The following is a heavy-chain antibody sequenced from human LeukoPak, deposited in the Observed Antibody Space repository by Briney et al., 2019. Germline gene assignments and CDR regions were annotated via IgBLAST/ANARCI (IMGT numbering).Heavy chain of an antibody. D-gene: IGHD3-10*01. CDR1: GLSFSSFA. CDR3: AKRGVVIRVILVGFHKQAYYFDS. J-gene: IGHJ4*02. V-gene: IGHV3-23*01. Sequence: GGSLRLSCAASGLSFSSFAMSWVRQAPGKGLEWVAGISDSGGSTNYADSVKGRFTISRDNAKNTLYLQMNSLRAEDTAVYFCAKRGVVIRVILVGFHKQAYYFDSWGQGALVTVSS. CDR2: ISDSGGST.